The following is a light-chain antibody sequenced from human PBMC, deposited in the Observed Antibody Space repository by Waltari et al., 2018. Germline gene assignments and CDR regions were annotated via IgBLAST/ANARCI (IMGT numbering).Light chain of an antibody. CDR3: CSYAGTSP. J-gene: IGLJ1*01. Sequence: QSALTQPRSVSGSPGQSVTISCTGASPNIGGYNYVSWYQQHPGKAPKLIIYDVTKRPSGVPDRFSGSKSGDTASLTISGLQAEDEADYYCCSYAGTSPFGTGTKVTVL. CDR1: SPNIGGYNY. V-gene: IGLV2-11*01. CDR2: DVT.